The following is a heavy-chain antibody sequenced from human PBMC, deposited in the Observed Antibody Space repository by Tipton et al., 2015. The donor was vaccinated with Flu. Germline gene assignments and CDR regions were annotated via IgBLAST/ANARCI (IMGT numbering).Heavy chain of an antibody. Sequence: LRPSCSLSEGSITNGGYHWTWVRQPAGKGLEWIGHVSTNGTTSYSPSLRGRLALSLGPSMNQVSLRLTSVSAADTAVYYCVRVGRFYDWLSGHYGMDVWGQGTAVTVSS. J-gene: IGHJ6*02. CDR3: VRVGRFYDWLSGHYGMDV. V-gene: IGHV4-61*09. CDR1: EGSITNGGYH. D-gene: IGHD3-9*01. CDR2: VSTNGTT.